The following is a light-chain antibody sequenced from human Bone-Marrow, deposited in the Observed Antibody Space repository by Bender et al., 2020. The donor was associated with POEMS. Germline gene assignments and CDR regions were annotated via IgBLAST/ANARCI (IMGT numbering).Light chain of an antibody. V-gene: IGLV2-11*01. CDR1: SSYFVPYYY. J-gene: IGLJ1*01. Sequence: QSALTQPRSVSGSPGQSVTISCAGTSSYFVPYYYVSWYLHHPGKAPKLIISEGSNRPSGVSNRFSGSKSGNTASLTISGLQADDEADYYCCSYAGSYVFGTGTKVTVL. CDR2: EGS. CDR3: CSYAGSYV.